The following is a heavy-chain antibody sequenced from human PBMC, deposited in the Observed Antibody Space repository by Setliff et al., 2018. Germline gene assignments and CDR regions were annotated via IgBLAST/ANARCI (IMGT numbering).Heavy chain of an antibody. D-gene: IGHD2-15*01. J-gene: IGHJ4*02. Sequence: GGSLRLSCAASGFTFSSYAITWVRQAPGKGLEWVSMISGSAPTTYYADSVKGRFTISRDTSKNTVYLDVNSLRAEDTAVYYCAIRGPYCSGGTCHYYFDYWGQGTLVTVSS. V-gene: IGHV3-23*01. CDR3: AIRGPYCSGGTCHYYFDY. CDR1: GFTFSSYA. CDR2: ISGSAPTT.